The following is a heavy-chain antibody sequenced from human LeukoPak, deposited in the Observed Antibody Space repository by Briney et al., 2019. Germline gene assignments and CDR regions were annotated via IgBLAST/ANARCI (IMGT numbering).Heavy chain of an antibody. Sequence: ATVKVPCKVAVYTLTELSMHWVRQAPGKGCEWMGGFDSEDWDTIYAQKLQGRVAMTEETSTDTAYMELSSLRSEDTAVYYCATIPSRVAVARPFDYWGQGTLVIVSS. V-gene: IGHV1-24*01. CDR3: ATIPSRVAVARPFDY. D-gene: IGHD6-19*01. J-gene: IGHJ4*02. CDR1: VYTLTELS. CDR2: FDSEDWDT.